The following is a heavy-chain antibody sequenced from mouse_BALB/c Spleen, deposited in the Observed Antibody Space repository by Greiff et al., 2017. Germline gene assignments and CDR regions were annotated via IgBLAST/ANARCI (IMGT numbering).Heavy chain of an antibody. CDR2: ICAGGST. CDR1: GFSLTSYG. J-gene: IGHJ4*01. Sequence: VQLVESGPGLVAPSQSLSITCTVSGFSLTSYGVHWVRQPPGKGLEWLGVICAGGSTNYNSALMSRLSISKDNSKSQVFLKMNSLQTDDTAMYSCVRVPVGYAMDNWGQETSVTVSS. CDR3: VRVPVGYAMDN. V-gene: IGHV2-9*02.